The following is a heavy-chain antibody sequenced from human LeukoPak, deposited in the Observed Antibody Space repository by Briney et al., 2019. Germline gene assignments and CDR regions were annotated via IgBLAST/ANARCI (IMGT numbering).Heavy chain of an antibody. CDR3: ARTVTEHYYYMDV. Sequence: PSETLSLTCAVSGGSISSGGYSWSWIRQPPGKGLEWIGYIYYSGSTYYNPSLKSRVTISVDTSKNQFSLKLSSVTAADTAVYYCARTVTEHYYYMDVWGKGTTVTVSS. V-gene: IGHV4-30-4*07. D-gene: IGHD4-11*01. CDR2: IYYSGST. J-gene: IGHJ6*03. CDR1: GGSISSGGYS.